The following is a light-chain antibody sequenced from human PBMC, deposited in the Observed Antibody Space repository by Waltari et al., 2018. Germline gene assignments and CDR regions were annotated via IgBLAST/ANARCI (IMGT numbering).Light chain of an antibody. CDR2: AAS. CDR3: QQLNSYPIT. CDR1: QGISSN. J-gene: IGKJ5*01. V-gene: IGKV1-9*01. Sequence: IQLTQSPSSLSASVGDRVTITCRASQGISSNLAWYQQKPGKAPKLLISAASTLQSGVPLRFSGSGSGTDYTLTISSLQPEDFATYYCQQLNSYPITFGQGTRLEIK.